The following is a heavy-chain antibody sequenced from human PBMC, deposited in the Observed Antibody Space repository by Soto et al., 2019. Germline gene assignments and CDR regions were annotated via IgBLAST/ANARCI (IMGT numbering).Heavy chain of an antibody. V-gene: IGHV3-43*01. D-gene: IGHD2-2*02. CDR2: ITWDGGST. CDR1: GFTFNDHT. Sequence: GGSLRLSCAGSGFTFNDHTMHWVRQVPGRGLEWVSLITWDGGSTFYADSVKGRFTISRDNSKNFVFLQMNSLRTEDTAFYYCAKEKYRTFDYWGQGALVTVSS. J-gene: IGHJ4*02. CDR3: AKEKYRTFDY.